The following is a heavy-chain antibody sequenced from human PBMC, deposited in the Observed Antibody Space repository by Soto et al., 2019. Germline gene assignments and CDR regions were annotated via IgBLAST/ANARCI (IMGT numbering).Heavy chain of an antibody. CDR3: ARLRTEGTTFYYYYMDV. CDR2: IYYSGST. J-gene: IGHJ6*03. Sequence: SETLSLTCTVSGGSISSYYWSWIRQPPGKGLEWIGYIYYSGSTNYNPSLKSRVTISVDTSKNQFSLKLSSVTAADTAVYYCARLRTEGTTFYYYYMDVWGKGTTVTVSS. CDR1: GGSISSYY. V-gene: IGHV4-59*01. D-gene: IGHD4-17*01.